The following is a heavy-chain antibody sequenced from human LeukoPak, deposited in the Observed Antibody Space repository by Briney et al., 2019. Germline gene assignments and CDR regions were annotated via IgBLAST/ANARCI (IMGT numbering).Heavy chain of an antibody. V-gene: IGHV1-2*06. D-gene: IGHD4/OR15-4a*01. J-gene: IGHJ4*02. CDR3: ARLTMTMVLKARTDGY. CDR2: INPNSGGT. Sequence: ASVKVSCKASGYTFTGYYMHWVRQAPGQGLEWMGRINPNSGGTNYAQKFQGRVTMTRDTSISTAYMELSRLRSDDTAVYYCARLTMTMVLKARTDGYWGQGTLVTVSS. CDR1: GYTFTGYY.